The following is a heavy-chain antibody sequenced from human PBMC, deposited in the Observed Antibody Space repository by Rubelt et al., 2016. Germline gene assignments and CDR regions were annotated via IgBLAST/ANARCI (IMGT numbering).Heavy chain of an antibody. CDR2: ISYDGSNK. CDR1: GFTFSSYG. V-gene: IGHV3-30*03. J-gene: IGHJ4*02. D-gene: IGHD6-13*01. CDR3: ATRTDSSSWYYELDY. Sequence: RLSCAASGFTFSSYGMHWVRQAPGKGLEWVAVISYDGSNKYYADSVKGRFTISRDNSKNTLYLQMNSLRAEDTAVYYCATRTDSSSWYYELDYWGQGTLVTVFS.